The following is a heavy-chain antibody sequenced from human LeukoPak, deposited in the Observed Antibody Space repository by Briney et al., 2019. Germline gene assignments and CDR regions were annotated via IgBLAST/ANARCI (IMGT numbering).Heavy chain of an antibody. CDR1: GTFTDYS. D-gene: IGHD3-3*01. V-gene: IGHV1-69*02. CDR3: VVSGYYYDWFDP. Sequence: ASVSVSCKASGTFTDYSISWVRQAPGQGLEWMGRSIPILDQTDYTQKFHDRVTFTADKSTTTAYMELTSLASEDTAIYYCVVSGYYYDWFDPWGQGTLVTVS. J-gene: IGHJ5*02. CDR2: SIPILDQT.